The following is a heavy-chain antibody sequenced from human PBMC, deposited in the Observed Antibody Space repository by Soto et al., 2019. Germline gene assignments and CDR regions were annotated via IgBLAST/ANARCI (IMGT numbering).Heavy chain of an antibody. CDR2: IYYSGST. Sequence: SETLSLTCTVSGGSISSGDYYWSWIRQPPGKGLEWIGYIYYSGSTYYNPSLKSRVTISVDTSKNQFSLKLSSVTAADTAVYYCARAPLRYFDWFTENDYWGQGTLVTVSS. J-gene: IGHJ4*02. V-gene: IGHV4-30-4*01. CDR3: ARAPLRYFDWFTENDY. CDR1: GGSISSGDYY. D-gene: IGHD3-9*01.